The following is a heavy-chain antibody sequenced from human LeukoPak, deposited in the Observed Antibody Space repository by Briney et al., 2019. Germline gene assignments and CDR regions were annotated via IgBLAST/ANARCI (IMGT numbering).Heavy chain of an antibody. CDR2: INHSGST. J-gene: IGHJ4*02. D-gene: IGHD2/OR15-2a*01. Sequence: SETLSLTCAVYGGSFSGYYWSWIRQPPGKGLEWIGEINHSGSTNYNPSLKSRVSISMDTSKKQFSLKVSSVTVADTAVYYCARGRFYHFDYWGQGSLVTVSS. V-gene: IGHV4-34*09. CDR3: ARGRFYHFDY. CDR1: GGSFSGYY.